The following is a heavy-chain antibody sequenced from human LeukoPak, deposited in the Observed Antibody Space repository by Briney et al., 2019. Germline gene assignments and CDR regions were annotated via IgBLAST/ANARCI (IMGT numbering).Heavy chain of an antibody. CDR3: ARAIKTKYSSSWYLSYYYYYGMDV. CDR2: INHSGST. J-gene: IGHJ6*02. V-gene: IGHV4-34*01. D-gene: IGHD6-13*01. Sequence: SESLSLTCAVYGGSFSGYYWSWIRQPPGKGLEWIGEINHSGSTNSNPSLKSRVTISVDTSKNQFSLKLSSVTAADTAVYYCARAIKTKYSSSWYLSYYYYYGMDVWGQGTTVTVSS. CDR1: GGSFSGYY.